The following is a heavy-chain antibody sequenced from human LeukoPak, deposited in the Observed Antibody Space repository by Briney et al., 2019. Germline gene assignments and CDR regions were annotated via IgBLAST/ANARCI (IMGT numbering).Heavy chain of an antibody. CDR1: GYTFTSYG. CDR2: ISAYNGNT. J-gene: IGHJ3*02. D-gene: IGHD6-19*01. V-gene: IGHV1-18*01. CDR3: ARDRKSGWVESGAVDAFDI. Sequence: ASVKVSCKASGYTFTSYGISWVRQAPGRGLEWMGWISAYNGNTNYAQKLQGRVTMTTDTSTSTAYMELRSLRSDDTAVYYCARDRKSGWVESGAVDAFDIWGQGTMVTVSS.